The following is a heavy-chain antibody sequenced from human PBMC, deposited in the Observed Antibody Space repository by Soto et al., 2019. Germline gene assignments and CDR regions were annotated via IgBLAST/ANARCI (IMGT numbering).Heavy chain of an antibody. CDR1: GYTFTSYD. D-gene: IGHD6-19*01. Sequence: QVELVQSGAEVKKPGASVKVSCKASGYTFTSYDIYWVRQATGQGLEWMGWMNPNSGNTGYAQKFQGRVTMTRNTSISTAYMELSSLRSEDTAVYYCAKVGSGWYQTDYWGQGTLVTVSS. J-gene: IGHJ4*02. CDR2: MNPNSGNT. V-gene: IGHV1-8*01. CDR3: AKVGSGWYQTDY.